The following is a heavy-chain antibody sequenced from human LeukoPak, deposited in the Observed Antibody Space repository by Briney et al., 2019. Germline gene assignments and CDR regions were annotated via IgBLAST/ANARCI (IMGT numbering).Heavy chain of an antibody. Sequence: GGSLRLSCAASGFTFSNYAMTWVRQAPGKGLEWVSDISGSGGSTYFADSMKGRFTISRDNSKDTVYLQMNSLRAEDTAVYFCAKGTPQHRDGYRYFAFWGQGALVTVSS. D-gene: IGHD5-24*01. CDR3: AKGTPQHRDGYRYFAF. CDR1: GFTFSNYA. CDR2: ISGSGGST. J-gene: IGHJ4*02. V-gene: IGHV3-23*01.